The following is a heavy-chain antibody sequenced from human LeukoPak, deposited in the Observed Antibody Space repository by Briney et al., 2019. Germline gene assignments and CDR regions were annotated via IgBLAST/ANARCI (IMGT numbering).Heavy chain of an antibody. D-gene: IGHD3-22*01. Sequence: GGSLRLSCAASGFTFSNAWMSWVRQAPGKGLEWVGRIKSKTDGGTTDYAAPVKGRFTISRDDSKNTLYLQMNSLKTEDTAVYYCAGAFTDSSGPVFDYWGQGTLVTVSS. CDR1: GFTFSNAW. V-gene: IGHV3-15*01. CDR2: IKSKTDGGTT. CDR3: AGAFTDSSGPVFDY. J-gene: IGHJ4*02.